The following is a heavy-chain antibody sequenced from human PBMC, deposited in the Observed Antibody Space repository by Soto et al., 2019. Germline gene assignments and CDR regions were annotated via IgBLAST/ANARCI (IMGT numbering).Heavy chain of an antibody. V-gene: IGHV3-15*01. Sequence: GSLRLSCAASGFTFSNVWMSWVRQAPGKGVEWVGRIRSKTDGGTTDYAAPVKGRFTVSRDDSKNTLYLQMFSLKTEDTAVYYCTTESFALSATGTVFDHWGQGTLVTVSS. CDR2: IRSKTDGGTT. CDR3: TTESFALSATGTVFDH. J-gene: IGHJ4*02. CDR1: GFTFSNVW. D-gene: IGHD1-1*01.